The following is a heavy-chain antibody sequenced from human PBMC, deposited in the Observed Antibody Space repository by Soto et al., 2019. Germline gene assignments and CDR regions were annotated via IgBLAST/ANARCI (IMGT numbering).Heavy chain of an antibody. J-gene: IGHJ4*02. V-gene: IGHV4-39*01. CDR3: ATDTYYYDSSAYYLPPTFDS. CDR1: GGSISGSSYY. Sequence: SGTLSLTGAVSGGSISGSSYYWGWIRQPPGKGLEWIGSFYYSGSTYYNPSLKSRVTISVDTSKNQFSLKLSSVTAADTAVYYCATDTYYYDSSAYYLPPTFDSWGQGTLVTVSS. CDR2: FYYSGST. D-gene: IGHD3-22*01.